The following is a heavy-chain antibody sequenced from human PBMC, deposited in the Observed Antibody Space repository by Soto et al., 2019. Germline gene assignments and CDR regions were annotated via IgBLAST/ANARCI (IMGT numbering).Heavy chain of an antibody. Sequence: GGSLRLSCAASGFTFSSYGMHWVRQAPGKGLEWVAIIWYDGSNKYYADSVKGRFTISRDNSKNTLYLQMNSLRAEDTAVYYCARQGQLSRYYYYGMDVWGQGTTVTVSS. V-gene: IGHV3-33*01. CDR2: IWYDGSNK. D-gene: IGHD1-1*01. CDR3: ARQGQLSRYYYYGMDV. CDR1: GFTFSSYG. J-gene: IGHJ6*02.